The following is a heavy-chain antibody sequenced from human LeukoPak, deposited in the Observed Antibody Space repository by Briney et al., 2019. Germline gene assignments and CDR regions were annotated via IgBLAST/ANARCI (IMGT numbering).Heavy chain of an antibody. CDR2: INPNSGDT. CDR1: GYTFTGYY. D-gene: IGHD2-2*03. Sequence: ASVKVSCKASGYTFTGYYMHWVRQAPGQGLEWRGWINPNSGDTNYTQKFQGRVTMTRDTSISTAYMELSRLRSDDTAVYYCAKPRFGYCSSTNCYSWFDPWGQGTLVTVSS. J-gene: IGHJ5*02. CDR3: AKPRFGYCSSTNCYSWFDP. V-gene: IGHV1-2*02.